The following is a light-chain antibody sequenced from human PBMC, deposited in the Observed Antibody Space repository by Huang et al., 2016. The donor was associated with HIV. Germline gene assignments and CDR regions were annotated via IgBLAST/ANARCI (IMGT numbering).Light chain of an antibody. J-gene: IGKJ2*01. CDR3: QQYYNTPLT. V-gene: IGKV4-1*01. Sequence: DIVMTQSPDSLAVSLGERATINCKSSQSLLYSSNNKNYLAWYQQKPGQPPKLLMYWASTRESGVPDRFTGSGSGTVFTLTISSLQAEDVAVYYCQQYYNTPLTFGQGTKLEIK. CDR1: QSLLYSSNNKNY. CDR2: WAS.